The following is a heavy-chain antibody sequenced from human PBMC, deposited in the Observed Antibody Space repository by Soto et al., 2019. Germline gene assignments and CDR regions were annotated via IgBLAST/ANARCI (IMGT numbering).Heavy chain of an antibody. Sequence: NPSETLSLTCTVSGGSISSYYWSWIRQPPGKGLEWIGYIYYSGSTNYNPSLKSRVTISVDTSKNQFSLKLSSVTAADTAAYYCARHDCSSWSRDYNLFYPWGQGTLVTVSS. D-gene: IGHD6-13*01. CDR3: ARHDCSSWSRDYNLFYP. CDR1: GGSISSYY. J-gene: IGHJ5*02. V-gene: IGHV4-59*08. CDR2: IYYSGST.